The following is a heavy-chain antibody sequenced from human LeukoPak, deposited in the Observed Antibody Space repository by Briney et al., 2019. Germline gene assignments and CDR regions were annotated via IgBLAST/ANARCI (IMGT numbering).Heavy chain of an antibody. V-gene: IGHV3-30*18. Sequence: GGSLRLSRAASGFTFSSYGMHWVRQAPGKGLAWVAVISYDGSNKYYADSVKGRFTISRDNSKNTLYLQMNSLRAEDTAVYCCAKEKPEHWGQGTLVTVSS. CDR2: ISYDGSNK. D-gene: IGHD1-14*01. CDR1: GFTFSSYG. J-gene: IGHJ1*01. CDR3: AKEKPEH.